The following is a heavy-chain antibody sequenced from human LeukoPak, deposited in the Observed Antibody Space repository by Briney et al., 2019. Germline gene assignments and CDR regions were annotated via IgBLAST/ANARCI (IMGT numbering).Heavy chain of an antibody. CDR2: ISGSGGST. Sequence: PGGSLRLSCAASGFTFSSYAMSWVRQAPGKGLEWVSAISGSGGSTYYADSVKGRFTISRDNSKNTLSLQMNSLRAEDTAVYYCAKKAGGSYYTRVDYWGQGTLVTVSS. D-gene: IGHD1-26*01. V-gene: IGHV3-23*01. CDR3: AKKAGGSYYTRVDY. J-gene: IGHJ4*02. CDR1: GFTFSSYA.